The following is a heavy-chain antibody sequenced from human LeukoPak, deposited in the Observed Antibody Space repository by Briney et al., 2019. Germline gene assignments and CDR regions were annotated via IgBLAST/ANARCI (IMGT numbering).Heavy chain of an antibody. J-gene: IGHJ4*02. CDR3: ARDPTEDSGGDS. CDR2: MSSNSGNT. CDR1: GYTFINYD. Sequence: ASVKVSCKASGYTFINYDINWVRQATGQGPEWMGWMSSNSGNTGYAQNFQGRVTMTSDTSTSTAYMELRSRRSDDTAVYYCARDPTEDSGGDSWGQGTLVTVSS. V-gene: IGHV1-8*01. D-gene: IGHD4-23*01.